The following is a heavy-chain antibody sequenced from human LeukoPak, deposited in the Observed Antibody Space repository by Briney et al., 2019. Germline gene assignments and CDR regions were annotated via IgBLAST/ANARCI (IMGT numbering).Heavy chain of an antibody. Sequence: ASVKVSCKASGYTFTGYYMHWVRQAPGQGLEWMGWINPNSGGTNYAQKFQGRVTMTRDTSISTAYMELSRLRSDDTAVYYCAREGDGYNSPIDYWGQGTPVTVSS. V-gene: IGHV1-2*02. J-gene: IGHJ4*02. D-gene: IGHD5-24*01. CDR1: GYTFTGYY. CDR3: AREGDGYNSPIDY. CDR2: INPNSGGT.